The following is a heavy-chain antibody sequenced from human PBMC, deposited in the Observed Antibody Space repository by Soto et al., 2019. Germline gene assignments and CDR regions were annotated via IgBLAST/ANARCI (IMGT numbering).Heavy chain of an antibody. V-gene: IGHV4-59*13. CDR2: IYHTGRA. D-gene: IGHD2-21*02. J-gene: IGHJ5*01. CDR3: ARDTQYGGGDWYEDWFDS. CDR1: GGSIRDYF. Sequence: QVQLQESGPGLLRPSETLSLSCTVSGGSIRDYFWSWIRQPPGKGLEWIGPIYHTGRANYDSSLKSRVTMSLDTSKNQFSLKLTSVTAADTAVYYCARDTQYGGGDWYEDWFDSWGPGTLVTVSS.